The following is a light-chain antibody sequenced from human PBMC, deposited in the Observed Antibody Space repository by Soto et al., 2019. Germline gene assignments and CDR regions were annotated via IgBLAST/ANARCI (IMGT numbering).Light chain of an antibody. CDR3: EQYGAVPRT. CDR1: HGVNNRY. J-gene: IGKJ2*01. Sequence: VLLTQSPGTLSLSPGERATLSCRASHGVNNRYFAWYQQKPGQAPRLLIYGVTSRATGIPDRFSGSGSGTDFTLTISRLEPEDFAVYYCEQYGAVPRTFGQGTKLEIK. V-gene: IGKV3-20*01. CDR2: GVT.